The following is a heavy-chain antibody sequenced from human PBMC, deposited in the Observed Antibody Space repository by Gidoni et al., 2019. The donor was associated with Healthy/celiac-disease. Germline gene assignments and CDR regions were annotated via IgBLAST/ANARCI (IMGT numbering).Heavy chain of an antibody. J-gene: IGHJ6*02. CDR3: ARDRGYDSYYYYGMDV. D-gene: IGHD5-12*01. V-gene: IGHV3-21*02. Sequence: EVQLVESGGGLVKPGGSLRLPCAASGFTFSSHSMNWVRQAPGKGLEWVSSISSSSSYIYYADAVKGRFTISRDNAKNSLYLQMNSLRAEDTAVYYCARDRGYDSYYYYGMDVWGQGTTVTVSS. CDR1: GFTFSSHS. CDR2: ISSSSSYI.